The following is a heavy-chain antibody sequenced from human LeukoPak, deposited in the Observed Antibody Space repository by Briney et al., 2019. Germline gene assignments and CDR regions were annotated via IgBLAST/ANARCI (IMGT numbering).Heavy chain of an antibody. CDR1: GDSVSSNTAA. CDR3: AREQTGDQNFDY. D-gene: IGHD7-27*01. Sequence: SQTLSLTCAISGDSVSSNTAAWNWIRQSPSRGLEWLGRTYYRSKWYNNYAVSVKSRISINPDTSKKQFSLQLKSVTPEDTAVYYCAREQTGDQNFDYWGQGTLVTVSS. CDR2: TYYRSKWYN. V-gene: IGHV6-1*01. J-gene: IGHJ4*02.